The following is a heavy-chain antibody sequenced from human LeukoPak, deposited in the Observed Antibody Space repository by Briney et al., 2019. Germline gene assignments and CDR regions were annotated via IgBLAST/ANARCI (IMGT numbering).Heavy chain of an antibody. Sequence: GGSLRLSCAASGFTFSSYWMSWVRQAPGKGLEWVSVISGSGGSTYYADSVKGRFTISRDNSKNTLSLQMHSLRAEDTAVYYCAKDRGHYYTYDYWGQGTLVTVSS. CDR2: ISGSGGST. V-gene: IGHV3-23*01. CDR3: AKDRGHYYTYDY. J-gene: IGHJ4*02. D-gene: IGHD3-22*01. CDR1: GFTFSSYW.